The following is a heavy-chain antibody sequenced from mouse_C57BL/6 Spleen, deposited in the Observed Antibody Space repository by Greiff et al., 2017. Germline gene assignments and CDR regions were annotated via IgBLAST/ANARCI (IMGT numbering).Heavy chain of an antibody. Sequence: QVQLQQSGAELVRPGTSVKVSCKASGYAFTNYLIAWVKQRPGQGLEWIGVINPGRGGTKYNEKFKSKATLTVDKPSSTAYMQLSSLTSEDSAVYYCARWDYYGSSWEYYYAMDYWGQGTSVTVSS. CDR3: ARWDYYGSSWEYYYAMDY. V-gene: IGHV1-54*01. J-gene: IGHJ4*01. D-gene: IGHD1-1*01. CDR1: GYAFTNYL. CDR2: INPGRGGT.